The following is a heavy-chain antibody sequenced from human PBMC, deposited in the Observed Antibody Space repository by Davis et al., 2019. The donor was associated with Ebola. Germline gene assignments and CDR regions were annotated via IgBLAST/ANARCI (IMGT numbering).Heavy chain of an antibody. CDR2: INPSGGST. CDR1: GGTFSSYA. J-gene: IGHJ4*02. D-gene: IGHD6-6*01. Sequence: AALVKVSCKASGGTFSSYAISWVRQAPGQGLEWMGIINPSGGSTSYAQKFQGRVTMTRDTSTSTVYMELSSLRSEDTAVYYCARPRIGGYSSSLFDYWGQGTLVTVSS. V-gene: IGHV1-46*01. CDR3: ARPRIGGYSSSLFDY.